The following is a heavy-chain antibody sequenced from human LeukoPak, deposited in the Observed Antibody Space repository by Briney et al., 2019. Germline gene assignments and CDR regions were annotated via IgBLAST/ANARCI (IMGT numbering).Heavy chain of an antibody. CDR2: IKQDGSEK. CDR1: GFTFSSYW. Sequence: GGSLRLSCAASGFTFSSYWMSWVRQAPGKGLEWVANIKQDGSEKYYVDSVKGRFTISRDNAKNSLYLQMNSLRAEDTAVYYCARDRTPANDPEHTAAVFSDYWGQGTLVTVSS. CDR3: ARDRTPANDPEHTAAVFSDY. D-gene: IGHD6-13*01. J-gene: IGHJ4*02. V-gene: IGHV3-7*01.